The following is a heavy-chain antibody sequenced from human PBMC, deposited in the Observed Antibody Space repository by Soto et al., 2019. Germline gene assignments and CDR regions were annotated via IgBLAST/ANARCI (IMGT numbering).Heavy chain of an antibody. D-gene: IGHD2-8*01. CDR3: VSQRTSVLTQAYFDY. CDR2: VYYRGRS. V-gene: IGHV4-39*01. Sequence: SETLSLTCTVSGGSVSNSNYYWGWIRQSPGKGLEWIGSVYYRGRSYSKSSVKSRVTISVDTSKNQFSLNLNSVTASDTAVYFCVSQRTSVLTQAYFDYWGPGTLVTVSS. CDR1: GGSVSNSNYY. J-gene: IGHJ4*02.